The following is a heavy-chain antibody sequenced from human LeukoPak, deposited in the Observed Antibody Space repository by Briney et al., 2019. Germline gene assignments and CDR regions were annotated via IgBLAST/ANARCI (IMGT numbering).Heavy chain of an antibody. D-gene: IGHD3-22*01. V-gene: IGHV3-23*01. CDR3: AKRYYYDSSGYPQAIDY. CDR1: GFTFSSYG. Sequence: GGTLRLSCAASGFTFSSYGMSWVRQAPGKGLEWVSAISGSGGSTYYADSVKGRFTISRDNSKNTLYLQMNSLRAEDTAVYYCAKRYYYDSSGYPQAIDYWGQGTLVTVSS. CDR2: ISGSGGST. J-gene: IGHJ4*02.